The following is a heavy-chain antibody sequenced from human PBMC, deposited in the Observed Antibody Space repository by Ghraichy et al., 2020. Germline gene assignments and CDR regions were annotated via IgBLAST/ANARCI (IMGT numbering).Heavy chain of an antibody. Sequence: GESLNISCKGSGYSFTSYWIGWVRQMPGKGLEWMGIIYPGDSDTRYSPSFQGQVTISADKSISTAYLQWSSLKASDTAMYYCARRLYFYDSSGSSHWYFDLWGRGTLVTVSS. V-gene: IGHV5-51*01. CDR2: IYPGDSDT. J-gene: IGHJ2*01. CDR1: GYSFTSYW. D-gene: IGHD3-22*01. CDR3: ARRLYFYDSSGSSHWYFDL.